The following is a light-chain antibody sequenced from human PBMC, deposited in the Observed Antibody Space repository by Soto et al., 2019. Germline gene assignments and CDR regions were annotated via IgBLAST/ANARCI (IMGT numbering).Light chain of an antibody. CDR2: GAS. J-gene: IGKJ1*01. CDR3: QQYGSPWT. Sequence: EIVLTQSPGTLSLSPGERATLSCRASQSVRSTYLAWYQQKPGQAPRLLIYGASSRATGIPHRFSSSGSGTDFILTISRLEPEDFAMYYCQQYGSPWTFGQGTKVEIK. CDR1: QSVRSTY. V-gene: IGKV3-20*01.